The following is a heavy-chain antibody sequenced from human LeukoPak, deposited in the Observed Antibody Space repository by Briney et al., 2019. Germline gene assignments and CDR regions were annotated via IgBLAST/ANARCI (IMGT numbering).Heavy chain of an antibody. Sequence: AGGSLRLSCAASGFTFSDYYMSWIRQAPGKGLEWVSYISSSGSTIYYADSVKGRFTISRDNAKNSLYLQMNSLRAEDTAVYYCAREPQPPITIFGVVNGDGMDVWGQGTTVTVSS. CDR1: GFTFSDYY. CDR2: ISSSGSTI. J-gene: IGHJ6*02. D-gene: IGHD3-3*01. V-gene: IGHV3-11*01. CDR3: AREPQPPITIFGVVNGDGMDV.